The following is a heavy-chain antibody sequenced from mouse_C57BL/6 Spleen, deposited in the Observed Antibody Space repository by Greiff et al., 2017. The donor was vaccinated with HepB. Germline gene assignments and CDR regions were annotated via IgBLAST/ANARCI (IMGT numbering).Heavy chain of an antibody. Sequence: VQLQQPGAELVKPGASVKLSCKASGYTFTSYWMQWVKQRPGQGLEWIGEIDPSDSDTNYNQKFKGKATLTVDTSSSTAYMQLSSLTSEDSAVYYCARRYYGPYDFDYWGQGTTLTVSS. CDR1: GYTFTSYW. D-gene: IGHD1-1*01. J-gene: IGHJ2*01. CDR3: ARRYYGPYDFDY. V-gene: IGHV1-50*01. CDR2: IDPSDSDT.